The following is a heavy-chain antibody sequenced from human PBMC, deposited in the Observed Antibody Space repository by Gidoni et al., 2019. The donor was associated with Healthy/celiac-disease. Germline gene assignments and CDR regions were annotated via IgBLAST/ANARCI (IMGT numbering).Heavy chain of an antibody. D-gene: IGHD5-12*01. CDR2: IYYSGST. CDR1: GGSISSSSYY. CDR3: ARGDIVATIRSGGIDY. V-gene: IGHV4-39*01. J-gene: IGHJ4*02. Sequence: QLQLQESGPGLVKPSETLSLTCTVSGGSISSSSYYWGWIRQPPGKGLEWIGSIYYSGSTSYNPSLKSRVTISVDTSKNQFSLKLSSVTAADTAVYYCARGDIVATIRSGGIDYWGQGTLVTVSS.